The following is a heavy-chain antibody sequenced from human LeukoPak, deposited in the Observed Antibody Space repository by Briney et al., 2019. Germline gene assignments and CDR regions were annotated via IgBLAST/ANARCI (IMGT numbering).Heavy chain of an antibody. V-gene: IGHV1-18*01. J-gene: IGHJ6*02. Sequence: ASVKVSCKASGYTFTSYGISWVRQAPGQGLEWMGWISAYNGNTNYAQKLQGRVTMTTDTSTSTAYMELRSLRSDDTAVYYCARDPPLNNKYLYYYYGLDVWGQGTTVTVSS. CDR2: ISAYNGNT. CDR1: GYTFTSYG. D-gene: IGHD2-2*02. CDR3: ARDPPLNNKYLYYYYGLDV.